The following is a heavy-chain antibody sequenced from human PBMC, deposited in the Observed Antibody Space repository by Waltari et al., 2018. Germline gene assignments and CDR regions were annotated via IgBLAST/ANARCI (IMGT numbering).Heavy chain of an antibody. CDR1: GFTFGTCS. D-gene: IGHD3-16*01. CDR3: VLQGDGHLFYYYGMDV. J-gene: IGHJ6*02. Sequence: DVQLVDSGGGLVQPGGSLRLSCVASGFTFGTCSMHWVRQAPGKGLVWVSRISSDGSTTVYADSVKGRFTISRDNAKNTLYLQMNSLRPEDTAVYYCVLQGDGHLFYYYGMDVWGQGTTVTVSS. CDR2: ISSDGSTT. V-gene: IGHV3-74*01.